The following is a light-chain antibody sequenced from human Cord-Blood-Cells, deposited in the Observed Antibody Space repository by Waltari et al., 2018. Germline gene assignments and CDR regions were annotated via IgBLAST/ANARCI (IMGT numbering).Light chain of an antibody. CDR2: AAS. CDR3: QQSYSTPHT. CDR1: KSICSY. J-gene: IGKJ2*01. Sequence: DTQMTPSPSLLSASVGDRVTITCRVSKSICSYLNWYLQKPGKAPKLLIYAASSLQSGVPSRFSGSGSGTDFTLTISSLQPEDFATYYCQQSYSTPHTFGQGTKLEIK. V-gene: IGKV1-39*01.